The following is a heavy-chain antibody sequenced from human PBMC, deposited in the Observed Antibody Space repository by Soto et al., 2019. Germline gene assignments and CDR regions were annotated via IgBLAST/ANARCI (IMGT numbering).Heavy chain of an antibody. CDR1: GYTFTSYG. CDR3: ARFEEVVAATWWFDP. V-gene: IGHV1-18*01. CDR2: ISAYNGNT. Sequence: ASVKVSCKASGYTFTSYGISWVRQAPGQGLEWMGWISAYNGNTNDAQKLQGRVTMTTDTSTSTAYMELRSLRSDDTAVYYCARFEEVVAATWWFDPWGQGTLVTVSS. J-gene: IGHJ5*02. D-gene: IGHD2-15*01.